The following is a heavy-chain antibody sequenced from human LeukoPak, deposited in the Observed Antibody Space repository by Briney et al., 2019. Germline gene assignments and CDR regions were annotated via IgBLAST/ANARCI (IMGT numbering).Heavy chain of an antibody. Sequence: GGSLRLSCAASGFTFSSYSMNRVRQAPGKGLEWVSSISSSSSYIYYADSVKGRFTISRDNAKNSLYLQMNSLRAEDTAVYYCASDSSGWYYFDYWGQGTLVTVSS. CDR1: GFTFSSYS. CDR2: ISSSSSYI. CDR3: ASDSSGWYYFDY. V-gene: IGHV3-21*01. D-gene: IGHD6-19*01. J-gene: IGHJ4*02.